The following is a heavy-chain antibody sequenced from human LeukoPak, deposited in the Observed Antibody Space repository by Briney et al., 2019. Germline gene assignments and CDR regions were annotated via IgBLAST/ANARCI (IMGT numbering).Heavy chain of an antibody. Sequence: PSETLSLTCTVSGDSMSSYSWSWLRQPPGKGLEWIGYTYNSGSTIYNPSLKSRVTISLDMSKKQFSLKLSSVTAADTAVYYCASDYGSGSYRFDYWGQGTLVTVSS. CDR2: TYNSGST. V-gene: IGHV4-59*01. CDR3: ASDYGSGSYRFDY. CDR1: GDSMSSYS. J-gene: IGHJ4*02. D-gene: IGHD3-10*01.